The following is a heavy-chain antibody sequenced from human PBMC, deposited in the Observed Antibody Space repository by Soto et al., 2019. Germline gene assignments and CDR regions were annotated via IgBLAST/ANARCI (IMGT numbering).Heavy chain of an antibody. CDR2: ISAYNGNT. D-gene: IGHD3-3*01. CDR3: ARNSGLDFWSGYYFDY. J-gene: IGHJ4*02. Sequence: GPVKVSCKASGFTFSSHCISWVRQAPGQGLEWMGWISAYNGNTNYAQKLQGRVTMTTDTSTSTAYMELRSLRSDDTAVYYCARNSGLDFWSGYYFDYWGQGTLVTVSS. V-gene: IGHV1-18*01. CDR1: GFTFSSHC.